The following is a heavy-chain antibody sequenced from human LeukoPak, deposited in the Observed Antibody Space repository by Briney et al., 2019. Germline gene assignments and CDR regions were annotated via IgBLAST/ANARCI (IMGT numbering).Heavy chain of an antibody. CDR3: ATHGSLGGEY. D-gene: IGHD1-26*01. V-gene: IGHV3-48*03. CDR1: GFTFSSYE. Sequence: GGSLRLSCAASGFTFSSYEMNWVRQAPGKGLEWVSYISSSGSSIYYADSVKGRFTISRDNAKNSLYLQMNSLRAEDTAVYYCATHGSLGGEYWGQGTLVTVAS. CDR2: ISSSGSSI. J-gene: IGHJ4*02.